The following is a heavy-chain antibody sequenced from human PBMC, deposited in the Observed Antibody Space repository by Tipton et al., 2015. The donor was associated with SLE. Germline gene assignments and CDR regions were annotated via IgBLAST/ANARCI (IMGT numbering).Heavy chain of an antibody. CDR3: ARGSRGVGFDV. CDR1: GGSISHFY. D-gene: IGHD3-10*01. CDR2: IYYSGTT. V-gene: IGHV4-59*01. Sequence: TLSLTCNVSGGSISHFYWSWIRQPPGKGLEWIAYIYYSGTTNYNPSLKSRVSISVDTSKNHFSLNLYSVTAADTAVYYCARGSRGVGFDVWGHGTTVIVSS. J-gene: IGHJ6*02.